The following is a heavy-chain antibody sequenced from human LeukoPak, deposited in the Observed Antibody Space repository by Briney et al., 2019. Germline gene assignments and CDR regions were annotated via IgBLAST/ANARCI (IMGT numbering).Heavy chain of an antibody. Sequence: ASVKASCKASGYTFTSYDINWVRQATGQGLEWMGWMNPNSGNTGYAQKFQGRVTMTRNTSISTAYMELSSLRSEDTAVYYCARGRRITIFGVVITPYYFDYWGQGTLVTVSS. J-gene: IGHJ4*02. CDR2: MNPNSGNT. V-gene: IGHV1-8*01. D-gene: IGHD3-3*01. CDR3: ARGRRITIFGVVITPYYFDY. CDR1: GYTFTSYD.